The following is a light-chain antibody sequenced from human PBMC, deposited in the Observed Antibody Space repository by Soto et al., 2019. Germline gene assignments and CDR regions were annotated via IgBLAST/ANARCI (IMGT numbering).Light chain of an antibody. V-gene: IGLV1-40*01. CDR3: QSYDSSLSVYVV. J-gene: IGLJ2*01. CDR2: GNS. Sequence: QSVLTQPPSVSGAPGQRVTISCTGSSSNIGAGYDVQWYQQPPGSAPKLLIFGNSNRPSGVPDRFSGSKSGTSASLAITGHQAEDEADYYCQSYDSSLSVYVVFGGGTKLTVL. CDR1: SSNIGAGYD.